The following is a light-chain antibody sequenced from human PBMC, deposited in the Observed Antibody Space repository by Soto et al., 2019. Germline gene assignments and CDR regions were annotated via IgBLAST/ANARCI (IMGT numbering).Light chain of an antibody. CDR3: SSFTSRFTFV. CDR2: EVT. Sequence: QSALTQPASVSGSPGQSIAISCTGTRSDVGAYNYASWYQQHPGKAPKLMISEVTNRPPGVSDRFSGSKSGNTASLTISGLQAEDEADYYCSSFTSRFTFVFGTGTKGTVL. V-gene: IGLV2-14*01. J-gene: IGLJ1*01. CDR1: RSDVGAYNY.